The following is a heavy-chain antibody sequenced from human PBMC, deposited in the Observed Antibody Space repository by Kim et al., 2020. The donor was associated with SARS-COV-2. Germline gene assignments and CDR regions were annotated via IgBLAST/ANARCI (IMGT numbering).Heavy chain of an antibody. J-gene: IGHJ4*02. V-gene: IGHV4-4*02. Sequence: NNHPSLQSRVTITVDKAKNQFSLKLSSVTAADTAVYYCARVRWSGSYFDYWGQGTLVTVSS. D-gene: IGHD3-3*01. CDR3: ARVRWSGSYFDY.